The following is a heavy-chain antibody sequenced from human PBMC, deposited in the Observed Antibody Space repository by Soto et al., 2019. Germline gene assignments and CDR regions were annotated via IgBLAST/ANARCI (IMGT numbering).Heavy chain of an antibody. Sequence: EVQLVESGGGLVKPGGSLRLSCAASGFTFSSYSINWVRQAPGKGLEWVSSISMSSSHIYYADSVKGRFTISRDNAKNSVYLQMNSLRAEDTAVYYCVRVGIRYFDYWGQGTLVTVSS. J-gene: IGHJ4*02. CDR2: ISMSSSHI. CDR1: GFTFSSYS. V-gene: IGHV3-21*01. CDR3: VRVGIRYFDY. D-gene: IGHD3-9*01.